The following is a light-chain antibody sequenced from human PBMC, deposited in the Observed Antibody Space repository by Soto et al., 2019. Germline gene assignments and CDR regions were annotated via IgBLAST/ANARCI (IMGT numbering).Light chain of an antibody. V-gene: IGKV3-15*01. CDR3: QQYNDWPRT. Sequence: EIVMTQSPATLSVSPGERATLSCRASQSIGIHLAWYQQKPGQAPSLLIYEGSTRATGVPARFSGSGSGTDFTLTIGSLQSADFAVYSCQQYNDWPRTFGQGTKVEIK. J-gene: IGKJ1*01. CDR2: EGS. CDR1: QSIGIH.